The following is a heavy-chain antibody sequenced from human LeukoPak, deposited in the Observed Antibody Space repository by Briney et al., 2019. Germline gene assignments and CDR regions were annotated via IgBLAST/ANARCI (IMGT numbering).Heavy chain of an antibody. D-gene: IGHD4-17*01. J-gene: IGHJ4*02. Sequence: ASVKVSFKASGYMFTSYGINWVRQAPGQGLEWKGWISPYNGDTNYAQNLQGRVTMTTDTSTSTAYLDLRSLRSDDTAVYYCARATVYDYGDYDYYFDYWGQGTLVTVSS. CDR2: ISPYNGDT. V-gene: IGHV1-18*01. CDR1: GYMFTSYG. CDR3: ARATVYDYGDYDYYFDY.